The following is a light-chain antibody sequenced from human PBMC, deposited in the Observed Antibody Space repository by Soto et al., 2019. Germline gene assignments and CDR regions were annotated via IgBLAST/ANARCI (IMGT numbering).Light chain of an antibody. V-gene: IGKV1-39*01. Sequence: DIQMTQSPSSLSASVGDRVTITCRASQSISSYLNWYQQKPGKAPKLLIYAASSLHSGVPSRFSGSGSGTAFILAISSLQPEDFANYYCQQSYSTPLWTFGQGTKVEIK. CDR1: QSISSY. CDR2: AAS. CDR3: QQSYSTPLWT. J-gene: IGKJ1*01.